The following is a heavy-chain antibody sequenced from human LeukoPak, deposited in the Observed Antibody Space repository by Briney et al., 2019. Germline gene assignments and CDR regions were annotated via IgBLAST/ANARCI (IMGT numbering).Heavy chain of an antibody. D-gene: IGHD5-18*01. J-gene: IGHJ4*02. Sequence: NSSGTLSLTCTVSGGSMSSYYWSWIRQPPEKGLEWIGYIYYSGSTNYNPSLKSRVTISVDTSKNQFSLKLTSVTAADTAVYYCASRGYSYGGDDYWGQGTLVTVSS. CDR2: IYYSGST. V-gene: IGHV4-59*01. CDR3: ASRGYSYGGDDY. CDR1: GGSMSSYY.